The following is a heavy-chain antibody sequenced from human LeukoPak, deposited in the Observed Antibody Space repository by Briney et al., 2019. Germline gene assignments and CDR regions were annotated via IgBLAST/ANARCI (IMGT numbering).Heavy chain of an antibody. D-gene: IGHD2-2*01. V-gene: IGHV3-64*01. J-gene: IGHJ4*02. CDR2: ISSNGGST. CDR3: ARGGGDCSSTSCYLEY. Sequence: PGGXXRLSCAASGFTFSSYAMHWVRQAPGKGLEYVSAISSNGGSTYYANSVKGRFTISRDNSKNTLYLQMGSLRAEDMAVYYCARGGGDCSSTSCYLEYWGQGTLVTVSS. CDR1: GFTFSSYA.